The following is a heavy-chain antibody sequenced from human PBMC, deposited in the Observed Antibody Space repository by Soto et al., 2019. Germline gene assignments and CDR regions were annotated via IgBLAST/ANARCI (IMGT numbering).Heavy chain of an antibody. D-gene: IGHD3-22*01. V-gene: IGHV4-31*03. CDR2: IYYSGTT. Sequence: QVQLQESGPGLVEPSQTLSLTCTVSGGSISSGDYYWTWFRQHPGKGLEWIGYIYYSGTTHYNPSLKSRVTISVDTSKNQFSLKLSSVTAADTGVYYCATKKYYANSGYYYVDSWGQGTLVTVSS. CDR3: ATKKYYANSGYYYVDS. CDR1: GGSISSGDYY. J-gene: IGHJ4*02.